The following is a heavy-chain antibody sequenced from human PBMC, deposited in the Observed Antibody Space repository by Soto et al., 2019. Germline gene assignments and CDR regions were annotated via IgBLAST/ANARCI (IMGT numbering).Heavy chain of an antibody. CDR2: IYSGGST. J-gene: IGHJ4*02. CDR1: GFTVSSNY. V-gene: IGHV3-66*01. CDR3: ARDAGKDYIWGSYRYPEGYFDY. Sequence: EVQLVESGGGLVQPGGSLRLSCAASGFTVSSNYMSWVRQAPGKGLKWVSVIYSGGSTYYADSVKGRFTISRDNSKNTLYLQMNSLRAEDTAVYYCARDAGKDYIWGSYRYPEGYFDYWGQGTLVTVSS. D-gene: IGHD3-16*02.